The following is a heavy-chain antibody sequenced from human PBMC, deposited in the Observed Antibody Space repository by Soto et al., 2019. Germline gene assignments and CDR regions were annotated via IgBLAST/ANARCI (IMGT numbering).Heavy chain of an antibody. CDR1: GFTFTSSA. Sequence: SVKVSCKASGFTFTSSAVQWVRQAREQRLEWIGWIGVGSGNTNYAQKFQERVTITRDMSTSTAYMELSSLRSEDTAVYYCSAWHYDSSGYYLFDYWGQGTLVTVSS. CDR3: SAWHYDSSGYYLFDY. V-gene: IGHV1-58*01. J-gene: IGHJ4*02. CDR2: IGVGSGNT. D-gene: IGHD3-22*01.